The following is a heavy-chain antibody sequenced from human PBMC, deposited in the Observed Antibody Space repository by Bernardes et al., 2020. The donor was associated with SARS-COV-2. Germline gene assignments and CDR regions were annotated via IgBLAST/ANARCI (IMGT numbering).Heavy chain of an antibody. V-gene: IGHV3-30*03. CDR2: ISNDGSNR. CDR1: GFTFSSYG. D-gene: IGHD6-19*01. CDR3: ARVPYTSDWYPYYGMDV. J-gene: IGHJ6*02. Sequence: GGSLRLSRAASGFTFSSYGIHWVRQAPGRGPEWVAVISNDGSNRYYADSVKGRFTISRDNSKNTLYLQMNSLRAEDTAVYYCARVPYTSDWYPYYGMDVWGQGTTVTVSS.